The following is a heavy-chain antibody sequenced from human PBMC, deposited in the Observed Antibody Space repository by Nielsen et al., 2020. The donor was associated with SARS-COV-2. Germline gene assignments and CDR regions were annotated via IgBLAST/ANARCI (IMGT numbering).Heavy chain of an antibody. D-gene: IGHD6-13*01. Sequence: RQAPGKGLEWIGEINHSGSTNYNPSLKSRVTISVDTSKNQFSLKLSSVTAADTAVYYCARRSSPYYYGMDVWGQGTTVTVSS. J-gene: IGHJ6*02. CDR3: ARRSSPYYYGMDV. V-gene: IGHV4-34*01. CDR2: INHSGST.